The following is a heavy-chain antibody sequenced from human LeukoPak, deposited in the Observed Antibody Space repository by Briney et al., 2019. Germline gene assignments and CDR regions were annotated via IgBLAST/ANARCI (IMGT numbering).Heavy chain of an antibody. V-gene: IGHV3-48*01. CDR1: LFTFSSYD. CDR2: ISSSSSTI. CDR3: AIAPSYYYDSSGYYLGYFDY. Sequence: GGSLRLSCAPSLFTFSSYDMNWVRQAPGKGLEWVSYISSSSSTIYYAHSVKGRFTISRDNAKNSLYLQMNSLRGEDTAVYYCAIAPSYYYDSSGYYLGYFDYWGQGTLVSVSS. J-gene: IGHJ4*02. D-gene: IGHD3-22*01.